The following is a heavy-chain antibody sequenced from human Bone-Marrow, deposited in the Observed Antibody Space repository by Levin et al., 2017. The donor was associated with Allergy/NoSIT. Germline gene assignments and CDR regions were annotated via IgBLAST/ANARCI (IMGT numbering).Heavy chain of an antibody. CDR2: INPLFGIA. J-gene: IGHJ6*02. D-gene: IGHD5-12*01. V-gene: IGHV1-69*10. Sequence: EASVKVSCKASGGTFDNYAISWVRQAPGQGLEWMGGINPLFGIANYAQNFQGRVTITADTSTNTAYMELISLRSEDTALYFCARVRGYDYSHYGMDVWGQGTTVTVSS. CDR3: ARVRGYDYSHYGMDV. CDR1: GGTFDNYA.